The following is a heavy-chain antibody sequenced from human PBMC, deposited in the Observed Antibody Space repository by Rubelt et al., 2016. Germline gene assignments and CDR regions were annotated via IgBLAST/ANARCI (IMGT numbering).Heavy chain of an antibody. D-gene: IGHD2-2*01. J-gene: IGHJ2*01. CDR2: IKQDGSEK. Sequence: VQLVESGGGVVQPGRSLRLSCAASGFTFSSYAMHWVRQAPGKGLEWVANIKQDGSEKYYVDSCKGRFTISRDNAKDSRYLQMNSLRAEDTAVYYCARVSSNWYFDLWGRGTLVTVSS. CDR1: GFTFSSYA. CDR3: ARVSSNWYFDL. V-gene: IGHV3-7*01.